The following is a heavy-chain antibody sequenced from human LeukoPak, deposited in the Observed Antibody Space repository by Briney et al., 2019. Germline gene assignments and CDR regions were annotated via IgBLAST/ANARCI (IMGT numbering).Heavy chain of an antibody. CDR1: GYTLTELS. Sequence: ASVKVSCKVSGYTLTELSMHWVRQAPGKGLEWMGGFDPEDGETIYAQKFQGRVTMAEDTSTDTAYMEPSSLRSEDTAVYYCATPPPGYNSKWYSYYFDYWGQGTLVTVSS. J-gene: IGHJ4*02. V-gene: IGHV1-24*01. CDR2: FDPEDGET. D-gene: IGHD6-13*01. CDR3: ATPPPGYNSKWYSYYFDY.